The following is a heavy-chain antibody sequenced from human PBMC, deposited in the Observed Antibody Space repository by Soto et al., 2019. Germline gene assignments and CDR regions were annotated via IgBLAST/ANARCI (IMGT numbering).Heavy chain of an antibody. Sequence: SETLSLTCAVYGGSFSGYYWSWIRQPPGKGLEWIGEINHSGSTNYNPSLKSRVTISVDTSKNQFSLKLSSVTAADTAVYYCARGIIRDDILTGYSYDYWGQGTLVTLL. CDR3: ARGIIRDDILTGYSYDY. J-gene: IGHJ4*02. V-gene: IGHV4-34*01. CDR2: INHSGST. CDR1: GGSFSGYY. D-gene: IGHD3-9*01.